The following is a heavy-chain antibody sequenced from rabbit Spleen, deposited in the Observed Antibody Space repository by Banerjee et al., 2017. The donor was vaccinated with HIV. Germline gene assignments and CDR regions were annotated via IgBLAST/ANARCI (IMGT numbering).Heavy chain of an antibody. CDR3: ARDTSSSFSSYGMDL. V-gene: IGHV1S45*01. J-gene: IGHJ6*01. CDR1: GFSFSSGYY. CDR2: IYAGSSGST. Sequence: QEQLEESGGGLVKPGASLTLTCKASGFSFSSGYYISWVRQAPGKGLEWIGCIYAGSSGSTYYASWAKGRFTISKTSSTTVTLQMTSLTAADTATYFCARDTSSSFSSYGMDLWGPGTLVTVS. D-gene: IGHD1-1*01.